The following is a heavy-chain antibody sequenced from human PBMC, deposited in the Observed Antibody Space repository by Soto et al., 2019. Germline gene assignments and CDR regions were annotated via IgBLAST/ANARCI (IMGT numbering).Heavy chain of an antibody. D-gene: IGHD2-2*01. CDR1: GFTFSSYG. CDR2: IWYDGSNK. Sequence: PGGSLRLSCAASGFTFSSYGMHWVRQAPGKGLEWVAVIWYDGSNKYYADSVKGRFTISRDNSKNTLNLQMNSLRAEDTAVYYCARDIVVVPAAMRYGSLDYWGQGTLVTVSS. CDR3: ARDIVVVPAAMRYGSLDY. V-gene: IGHV3-33*01. J-gene: IGHJ4*02.